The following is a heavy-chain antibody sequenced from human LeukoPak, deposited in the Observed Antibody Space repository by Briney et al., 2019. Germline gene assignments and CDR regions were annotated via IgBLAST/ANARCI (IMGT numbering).Heavy chain of an antibody. CDR2: INPSGGST. D-gene: IGHD2-15*01. CDR3: SGGGSSGYFDY. Sequence: ASVKVSCKASGYTFTSYYMHWVRQAPGQGLEWMGIINPSGGSTSYAQKFQGRVTMTRDTSTSTVYMELSSLRSEDTAVYYCSGGGSSGYFDYCGQGTLVTVSS. V-gene: IGHV1-46*01. J-gene: IGHJ4*02. CDR1: GYTFTSYY.